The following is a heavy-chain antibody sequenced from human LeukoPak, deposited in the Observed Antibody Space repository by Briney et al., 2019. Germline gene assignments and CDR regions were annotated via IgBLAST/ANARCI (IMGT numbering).Heavy chain of an antibody. D-gene: IGHD2-2*01. CDR3: ARSRPYCSSTSCSPRLNWFDP. Sequence: GASVKVSCKASGYTFTSYYMHWVRQAPGQGLEWMGIINPSGGSTSYAQKFQGRVTVTRDTSTSTVYMELSSLRSEDTAVYYCARSRPYCSSTSCSPRLNWFDPWGQGTLVTVSS. J-gene: IGHJ5*02. V-gene: IGHV1-46*01. CDR1: GYTFTSYY. CDR2: INPSGGST.